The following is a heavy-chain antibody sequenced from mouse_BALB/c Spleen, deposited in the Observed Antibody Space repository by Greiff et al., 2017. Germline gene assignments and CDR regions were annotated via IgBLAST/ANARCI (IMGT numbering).Heavy chain of an antibody. V-gene: IGHV5-17*02. Sequence: EVKLVESGGGLVQPGGSRKLSCAASGFTFSSFGMHWVRQAPEKGLEWVAYISSGSSTIYYADTVKGRFTISRDNPKNTLFLQMTSLRSEDTAMYYCARRYYDYDDSFAYWGQGTLVTVSA. CDR2: ISSGSSTI. J-gene: IGHJ3*01. D-gene: IGHD2-4*01. CDR1: GFTFSSFG. CDR3: ARRYYDYDDSFAY.